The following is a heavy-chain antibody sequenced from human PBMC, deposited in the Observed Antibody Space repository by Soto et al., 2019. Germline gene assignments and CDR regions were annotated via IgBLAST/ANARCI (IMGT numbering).Heavy chain of an antibody. CDR1: GFTFDDYA. D-gene: IGHD4-17*01. CDR3: AKGGDYGDYRPD. V-gene: IGHV3-9*01. J-gene: IGHJ4*02. CDR2: ISWNSGSI. Sequence: GGSLRLSCAASGFTFDDYAMHWVRQAPGKGLEWVSGISWNSGSIGYADSVKGRFTISRDNAKNSLYLQMNSLRAEDTALYYCAKGGDYGDYRPDWGQGTLVTVSS.